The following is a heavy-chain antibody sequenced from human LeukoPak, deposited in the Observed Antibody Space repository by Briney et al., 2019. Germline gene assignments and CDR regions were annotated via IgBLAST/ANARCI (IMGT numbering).Heavy chain of an antibody. D-gene: IGHD3-9*01. CDR2: IYYSGST. CDR1: GGSISSSSYY. J-gene: IGHJ4*02. CDR3: ARLKLKYYDILTGYPDY. V-gene: IGHV4-39*01. Sequence: SETLSLTCTVSGGSISSSSYYWGWIRQPPGKGLEWIGRIYYSGSTYYNPSRKSRVTISVDTSKNQFSLKLSSVTAADTAVYYCARLKLKYYDILTGYPDYWGQGTLVTVSS.